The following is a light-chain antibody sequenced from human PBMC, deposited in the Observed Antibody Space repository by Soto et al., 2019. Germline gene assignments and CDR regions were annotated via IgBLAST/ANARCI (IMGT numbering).Light chain of an antibody. CDR2: GAS. CDR1: QSVSSSY. CDR3: QQYGNSPFT. Sequence: EIVLTQSPGTLSLSPGERATLSCRASQSVSSSYLAWYQQKPGQAPRLLIYGASTRATGIPDRFSGSESGTDFTLTISRLEPEDFVVYYCQQYGNSPFTFGQGTKVDI. V-gene: IGKV3-20*01. J-gene: IGKJ1*01.